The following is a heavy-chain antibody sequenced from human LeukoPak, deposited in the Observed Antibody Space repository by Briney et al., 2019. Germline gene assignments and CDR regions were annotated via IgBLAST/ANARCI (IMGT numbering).Heavy chain of an antibody. CDR3: ASSYGSGRFDP. CDR2: INSAGSTT. J-gene: IGHJ5*02. CDR1: GFTFSSYW. D-gene: IGHD3-10*01. Sequence: GGSLRLSCAASGFTFSSYWMHWVRQAPGKGLVWFSLINSAGSTTTYADSVKGRFTISRDNAKNTLYLQMNSLRAEDTAVYYCASSYGSGRFDPWGQGTLVTVSS. V-gene: IGHV3-74*01.